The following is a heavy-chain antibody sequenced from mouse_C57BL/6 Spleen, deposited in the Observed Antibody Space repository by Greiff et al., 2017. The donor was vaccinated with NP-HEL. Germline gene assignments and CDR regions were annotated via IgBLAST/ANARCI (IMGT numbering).Heavy chain of an antibody. V-gene: IGHV1-82*01. CDR3: ARGGDYDGGTGYAMDY. CDR1: GYAFSSSW. Sequence: QVQLQQSGPELVKPGASVKISCKASGYAFSSSWMNWVKQRPGKGLEWIGRIYPGDGDTNYNGKFKGKATLTADKSSSTAYMQLSSLTSEDSAVYFCARGGDYDGGTGYAMDYWGQGTSVTVSS. J-gene: IGHJ4*01. CDR2: IYPGDGDT. D-gene: IGHD2-4*01.